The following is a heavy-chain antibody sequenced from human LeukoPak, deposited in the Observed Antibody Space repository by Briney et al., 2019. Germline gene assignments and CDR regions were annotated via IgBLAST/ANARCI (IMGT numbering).Heavy chain of an antibody. D-gene: IGHD3-3*01. Sequence: GGSLRLSCAASGFRFSDYYMTWIRQAPGKGLEWVSYISTGGGTIYYADSVKGRFTMSRDNAENSLYLEMNSLRADDTAVYYCARGKSEFDYWGQRTLVTVSS. CDR2: ISTGGGTI. J-gene: IGHJ4*02. V-gene: IGHV3-11*01. CDR3: ARGKSEFDY. CDR1: GFRFSDYY.